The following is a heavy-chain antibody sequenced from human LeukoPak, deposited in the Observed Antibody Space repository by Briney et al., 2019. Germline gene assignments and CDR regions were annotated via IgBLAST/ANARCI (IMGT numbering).Heavy chain of an antibody. CDR1: GFTFSSYS. CDR2: ISSSSSYI. D-gene: IGHD2-2*01. J-gene: IGHJ3*02. V-gene: IGHV3-21*04. CDR3: AKDIVVVPAAMFGNDAFDI. Sequence: PGGSLRLSCAASGFTFSSYSMNWVRQAPGKGLEWVSSISSSSSYIYYADSVKGRFTISRDNSKNTLYLQMNSLRAEDTAVYYCAKDIVVVPAAMFGNDAFDIWGQGTMVTVSS.